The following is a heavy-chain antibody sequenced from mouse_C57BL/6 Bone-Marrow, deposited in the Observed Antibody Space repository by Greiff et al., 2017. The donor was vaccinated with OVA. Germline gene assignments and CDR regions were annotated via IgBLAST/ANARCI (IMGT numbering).Heavy chain of an antibody. Sequence: QVQLQQPGAELVKPGASVKLSCKASGYTFTSYWMQWVKQRPGQGLEWIGEIDPSDSYTNYNQKFKGKATLTVDTSSSTAYMQLSSLTSEDSAVYFCERGPYGYDGGYFDYWGQGTTLTVSS. CDR2: IDPSDSYT. CDR3: ERGPYGYDGGYFDY. D-gene: IGHD2-2*01. CDR1: GYTFTSYW. V-gene: IGHV1-50*01. J-gene: IGHJ2*01.